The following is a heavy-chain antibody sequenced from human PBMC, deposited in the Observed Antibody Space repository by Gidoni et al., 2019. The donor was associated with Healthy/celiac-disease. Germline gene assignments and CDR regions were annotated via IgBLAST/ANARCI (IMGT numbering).Heavy chain of an antibody. Sequence: QLQLQESGPGLVKPSETLSLTCTVSGGSISSSSYYWGWIRQPPGKGLEWLGSIYYSGSTYYNPSLKSRVTISVDTSKNQFSRKLSSVTAADTAVYYCARDVLMVYAYLDYWGQGTLVTVSS. CDR2: IYYSGST. CDR3: ARDVLMVYAYLDY. CDR1: GGSISSSSYY. V-gene: IGHV4-39*07. J-gene: IGHJ4*02. D-gene: IGHD2-8*01.